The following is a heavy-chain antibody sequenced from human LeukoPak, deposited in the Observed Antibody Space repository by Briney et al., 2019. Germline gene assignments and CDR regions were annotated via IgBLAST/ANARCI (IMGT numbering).Heavy chain of an antibody. D-gene: IGHD2-2*01. V-gene: IGHV3-7*04. CDR1: GFTFSIYW. J-gene: IGHJ4*02. Sequence: GGSLRLSCATSGFTFSIYWMSWVRQAPGKGLEWVANIKQDGSEKYYVDSVKGRFTISRDNAKNSLYLQMNSLRAEDTAVYYCARDRCSSTSCFLDYWGLGTLVTVSS. CDR3: ARDRCSSTSCFLDY. CDR2: IKQDGSEK.